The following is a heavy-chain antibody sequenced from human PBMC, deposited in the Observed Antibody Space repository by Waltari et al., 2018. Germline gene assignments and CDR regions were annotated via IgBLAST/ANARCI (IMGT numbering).Heavy chain of an antibody. D-gene: IGHD2-8*02. V-gene: IGHV4-30-4*08. CDR2: IYYSGST. CDR1: GGSISSGDYY. J-gene: IGHJ4*02. Sequence: QVQLQESGPGLVKPSQTLSLTCTVSGGSISSGDYYWSWIRQPPGKGLEWIGYIYYSGSTYYNPSLKSRVTISVDTSKNQFSLKLSSVTAADTAVYYCARGRPYCTGGVCHRGYYFDYWGQGTLVTVSS. CDR3: ARGRPYCTGGVCHRGYYFDY.